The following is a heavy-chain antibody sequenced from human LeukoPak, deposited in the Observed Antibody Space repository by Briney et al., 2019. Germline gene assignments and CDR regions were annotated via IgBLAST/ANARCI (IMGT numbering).Heavy chain of an antibody. CDR2: ISPYNGNT. CDR1: GYTFTSFG. Sequence: RASMKVSCKASGYTFTSFGISWVRQAPGQGLEWMGWISPYNGNTNYPQKVQGRITVTTDTSTSTAYMELRSLRSDDTAVYYCARDKNHYDTRGDFWGQGTLVTVSS. V-gene: IGHV1-18*01. J-gene: IGHJ4*02. D-gene: IGHD3-22*01. CDR3: ARDKNHYDTRGDF.